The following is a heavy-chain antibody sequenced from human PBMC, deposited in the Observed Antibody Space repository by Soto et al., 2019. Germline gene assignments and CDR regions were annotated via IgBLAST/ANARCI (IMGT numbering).Heavy chain of an antibody. CDR3: ARVGYIWGSYRLLNWFDP. CDR2: IYYSGST. D-gene: IGHD3-16*02. V-gene: IGHV4-39*01. CDR1: GGSISSSSYY. Sequence: SETLSLTCTVSGGSISSSSYYWGWTRQPPGKGLEWIGSIYYSGSTYYNPSLKSRVTISVDTPKNQFSLKLSSVTAADTAVYYCARVGYIWGSYRLLNWFDPWGQGTLVTVSS. J-gene: IGHJ5*02.